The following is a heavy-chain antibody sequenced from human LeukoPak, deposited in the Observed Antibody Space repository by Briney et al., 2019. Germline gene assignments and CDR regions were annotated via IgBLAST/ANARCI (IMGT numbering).Heavy chain of an antibody. D-gene: IGHD3-10*01. CDR1: GFTFDDYA. Sequence: GGSLRLSCAASGFTFDDYAMHWVRQAPGKGLEWVSVIYSGGSTYYADSVKGRFTISRDNSKNTLYLQMNSLRAEDTAVYYCARSRIRGVIDYWGQGTLVTVSS. CDR2: IYSGGST. CDR3: ARSRIRGVIDY. V-gene: IGHV3-66*01. J-gene: IGHJ4*02.